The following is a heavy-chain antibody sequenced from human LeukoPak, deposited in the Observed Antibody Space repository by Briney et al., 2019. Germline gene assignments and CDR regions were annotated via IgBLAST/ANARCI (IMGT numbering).Heavy chain of an antibody. CDR3: ARVIWDSGSYHDAFDI. CDR2: IIPIFGTA. Sequence: SVKVSCKASGGTFGSYAISWVRQAPGQGLEWMGRIIPIFGTANYAQKFQGRVTITTDESTSTAYMELSSLRSEDTAVYYCARVIWDSGSYHDAFDIWGQGTMVTVSS. J-gene: IGHJ3*02. V-gene: IGHV1-69*05. CDR1: GGTFGSYA. D-gene: IGHD1-26*01.